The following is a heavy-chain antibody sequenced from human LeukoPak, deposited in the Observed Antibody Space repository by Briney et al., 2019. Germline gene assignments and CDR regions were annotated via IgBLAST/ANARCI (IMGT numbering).Heavy chain of an antibody. D-gene: IGHD2-2*01. Sequence: GSVKVSCKASGYTFTNYDINWVRQATGQGLEWMGWMNPNSGNTGYAQKFQGRVTMTRNTSISTAYMELSSLRSEDTAVYYCARIALVVPAALSYYYYYGMDVWGQGTTVTVSS. J-gene: IGHJ6*02. CDR3: ARIALVVPAALSYYYYYGMDV. CDR2: MNPNSGNT. V-gene: IGHV1-8*01. CDR1: GYTFTNYD.